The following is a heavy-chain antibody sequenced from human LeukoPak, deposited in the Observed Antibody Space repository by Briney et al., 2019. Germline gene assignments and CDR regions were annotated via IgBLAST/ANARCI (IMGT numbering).Heavy chain of an antibody. D-gene: IGHD6-13*01. V-gene: IGHV4-30-2*01. Sequence: PSQTLSLTCTVSGGSISSGGYYWSWIRQPPGKGLEWIGEINHSGSTNYNPSLKSRVTISVDTSKNQFSLKLSSVTAADTAVYYCARGLRVAAALSWGQGTLVTVSS. CDR3: ARGLRVAAALS. CDR2: INHSGST. CDR1: GGSISSGGYY. J-gene: IGHJ5*02.